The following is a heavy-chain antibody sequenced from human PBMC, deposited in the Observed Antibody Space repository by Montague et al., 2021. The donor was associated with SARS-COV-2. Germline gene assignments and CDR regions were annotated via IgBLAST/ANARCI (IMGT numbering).Heavy chain of an antibody. J-gene: IGHJ4*02. Sequence: SLRLSCAASGFMFRNYGMHWIRQAPGKGLEWVTLVSDDESRKYYGESVKGRFTVARDNSENTLYLQMNSLRPEDTAVYFCARDFRADGTMVPVDYWGQGTLVAVSS. CDR2: VSDDESRK. D-gene: IGHD3-10*01. CDR3: ARDFRADGTMVPVDY. V-gene: IGHV3-33*05. CDR1: GFMFRNYG.